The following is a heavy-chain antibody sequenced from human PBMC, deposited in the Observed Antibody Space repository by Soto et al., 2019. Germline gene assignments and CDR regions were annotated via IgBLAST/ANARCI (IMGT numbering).Heavy chain of an antibody. D-gene: IGHD2-2*01. CDR1: GGTFGSYA. V-gene: IGHV1-69*01. Sequence: HVQLVQSGAEVKKPGSSVKVSCTASGGTFGSYAISWVRQAPGQGPEWMGGIIPIPGTANYAQKFQGRVSMDADESTSTAYMERSSLRSEDTAVYYCARSQGSSTSLEIYYYSYSGMDVWGQGTTGTVS. J-gene: IGHJ6*02. CDR2: IIPIPGTA. CDR3: ARSQGSSTSLEIYYYSYSGMDV.